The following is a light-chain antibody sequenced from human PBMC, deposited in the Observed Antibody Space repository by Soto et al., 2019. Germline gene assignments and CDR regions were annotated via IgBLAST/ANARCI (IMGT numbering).Light chain of an antibody. Sequence: DIVMTQSPLSLPVTPGEPASISCRSSQSLLHSNGYNYLDWYLQKPGQSPQLLIYLGSNRASGVPDRFSGSGSGTDFTLKISRVEAEDVGVYYCVQALQSPPGFGGGTKVEIK. CDR1: QSLLHSNGYNY. V-gene: IGKV2-28*01. CDR3: VQALQSPPG. J-gene: IGKJ4*02. CDR2: LGS.